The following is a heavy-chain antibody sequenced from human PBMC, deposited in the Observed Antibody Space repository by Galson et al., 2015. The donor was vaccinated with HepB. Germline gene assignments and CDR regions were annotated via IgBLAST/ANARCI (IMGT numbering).Heavy chain of an antibody. Sequence: SLRLSCAASGFTFSSYWMSWVRQAPGKGLEWVANIKQDGSEKYYVDSVKGRFTISRDNAKNSLYLQMNSLRAEDTAVYYCASSPGIDAFDIWGQGTMVTVSS. CDR2: IKQDGSEK. D-gene: IGHD3-16*01. V-gene: IGHV3-7*01. CDR3: ASSPGIDAFDI. CDR1: GFTFSSYW. J-gene: IGHJ3*02.